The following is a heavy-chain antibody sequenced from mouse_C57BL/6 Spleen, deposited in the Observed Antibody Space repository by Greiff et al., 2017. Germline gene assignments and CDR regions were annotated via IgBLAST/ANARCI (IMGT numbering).Heavy chain of an antibody. J-gene: IGHJ4*01. CDR3: AREPPFDYGSSYYAMDY. D-gene: IGHD1-1*01. CDR2: IDPSDSST. Sequence: VQLQQSGAELVRPGTSVKLSCKASGYTFTSYWMHWVKQRPGQGLEWIGVIDPSDSSTNYNQKFKGKATVTVDTSSSTAYMQLSSLTSEDSAVYCCAREPPFDYGSSYYAMDYWGQGTSVTVSS. CDR1: GYTFTSYW. V-gene: IGHV1-59*01.